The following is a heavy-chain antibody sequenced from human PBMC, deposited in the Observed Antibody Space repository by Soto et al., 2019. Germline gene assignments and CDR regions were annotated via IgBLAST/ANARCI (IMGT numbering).Heavy chain of an antibody. Sequence: SETLSLTCAVYGGSFSGYYWSWIRQPPGKGLEWIGEINHSGSTNYNPSLKSRVTISVDTSKNQFSLKLSSVTAADTAVYYCARGGITFGGVHFDYWGQGTLVTVSS. CDR2: INHSGST. CDR1: GGSFSGYY. J-gene: IGHJ4*02. V-gene: IGHV4-34*01. CDR3: ARGGITFGGVHFDY. D-gene: IGHD3-16*01.